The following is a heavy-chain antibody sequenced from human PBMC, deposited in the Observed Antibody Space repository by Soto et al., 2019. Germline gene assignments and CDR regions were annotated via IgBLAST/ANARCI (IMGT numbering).Heavy chain of an antibody. CDR3: ARERAIAATGIFYY. Sequence: QVQLVESGGGVVQPGGSLRLSCAASGFTFSNFVMHWVRQAPGKGLEWVAATSYDGKNKDHADSVKGRFTISRDNSKNTLYLPMNSLRHADTAVYFCARERAIAATGIFYYWGQGTLDTVSS. CDR1: GFTFSNFV. CDR2: TSYDGKNK. D-gene: IGHD6-13*01. V-gene: IGHV3-30*04. J-gene: IGHJ4*02.